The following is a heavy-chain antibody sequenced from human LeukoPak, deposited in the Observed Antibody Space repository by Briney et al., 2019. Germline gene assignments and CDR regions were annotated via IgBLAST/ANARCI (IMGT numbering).Heavy chain of an antibody. CDR3: AKDISEYYGMDV. CDR2: ISWNSGSI. J-gene: IGHJ6*02. V-gene: IGHV3-9*01. CDR1: GFTFDDYA. D-gene: IGHD1-26*01. Sequence: PGGSLRLSCAASGFTFDDYAMHWVRQAPGKGLEWVSGISWNSGSIGYADSVKGRFTISRDNAKNSLYLQMNSLRAEDTALYYCAKDISEYYGMDVWGQGTTVTVSS.